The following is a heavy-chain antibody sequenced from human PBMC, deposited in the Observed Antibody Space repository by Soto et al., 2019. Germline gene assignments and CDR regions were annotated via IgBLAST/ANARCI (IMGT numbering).Heavy chain of an antibody. CDR1: GYSINRGYY. CDR3: ARVISSRDEYFDY. Sequence: PSETLSLTCSVSGYSINRGYYWGWIRQAPGKGLEWIGSIYHRGATYYTPSFKTRATISLDKPKNQFSLNLTSVTAADTAVYYCARVISSRDEYFDYWGQGTVVTVSS. D-gene: IGHD2-2*01. CDR2: IYHRGAT. J-gene: IGHJ4*02. V-gene: IGHV4-38-2*02.